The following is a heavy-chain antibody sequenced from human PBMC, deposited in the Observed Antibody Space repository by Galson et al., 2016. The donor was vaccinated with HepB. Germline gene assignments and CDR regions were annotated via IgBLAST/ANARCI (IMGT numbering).Heavy chain of an antibody. CDR3: ASGRAQFSGKDNWFDP. J-gene: IGHJ5*02. CDR1: GGSISSSEY. Sequence: SETLSLTCTVSGGSISSSEYWGWVRQPPGKGLEWIGSMYYSGSAYYNPSLKSRVTISVDTSKNQFSLKLTSVTAADTAVYYCASGRAQFSGKDNWFDPWGQGTLVTVS. V-gene: IGHV4-39*01. D-gene: IGHD1-26*01. CDR2: MYYSGSA.